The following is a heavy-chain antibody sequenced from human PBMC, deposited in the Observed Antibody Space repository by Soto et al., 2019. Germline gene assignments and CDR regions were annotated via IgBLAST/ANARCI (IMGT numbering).Heavy chain of an antibody. Sequence: SGPTLVNPTQTLTPTCTFSGFSLSTGGVGVGWIRQPPGKALEWLALIYWDDDKRYRPSLKSRLTITKDTSKNQVVLTMTNMDPVDTATYYCAHSRCGGDCLQSYSSHYYYGMDVWGQGTTVTAP. CDR3: AHSRCGGDCLQSYSSHYYYGMDV. J-gene: IGHJ6*02. D-gene: IGHD2-21*02. V-gene: IGHV2-5*02. CDR1: GFSLSTGGVG. CDR2: IYWDDDK.